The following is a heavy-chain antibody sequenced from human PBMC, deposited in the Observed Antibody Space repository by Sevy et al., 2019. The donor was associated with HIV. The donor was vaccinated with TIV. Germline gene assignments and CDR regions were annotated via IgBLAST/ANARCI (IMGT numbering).Heavy chain of an antibody. D-gene: IGHD2-21*02. V-gene: IGHV3-73*01. CDR2: IRSKANNYAT. CDR1: GFTFGGSA. Sequence: GGSLRLSCAASGFTFGGSAMHWLRQASGKGLEWVGRIRSKANNYATAHAASVKGRFTISRDDSKNTAYLQMNSLKTEDTAVYYCTRLGGTVVTPYYAMDVWGQGTTVTVSS. CDR3: TRLGGTVVTPYYAMDV. J-gene: IGHJ6*02.